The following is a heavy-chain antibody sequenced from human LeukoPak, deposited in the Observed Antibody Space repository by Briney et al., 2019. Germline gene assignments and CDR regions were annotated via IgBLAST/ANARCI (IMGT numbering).Heavy chain of an antibody. CDR2: INPNSGGT. Sequence: ASVKVSCKASEYTFTGYYIHWVRQAPGQGLEWMGWINPNSGGTNYAQKFQGRVTMTRDTSISTAYMELSGLRSDDTAVYYCASLYGYCSTTSCPGGNWFDPWGQGTLVTVSS. J-gene: IGHJ5*02. V-gene: IGHV1-2*02. CDR3: ASLYGYCSTTSCPGGNWFDP. D-gene: IGHD2-2*03. CDR1: EYTFTGYY.